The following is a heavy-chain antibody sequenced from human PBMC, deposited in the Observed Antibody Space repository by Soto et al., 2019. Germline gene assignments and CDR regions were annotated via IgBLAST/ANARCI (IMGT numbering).Heavy chain of an antibody. Sequence: QITLKESGPTLVKPTQTLTLTCTFSGFSLSTSGVGVGWIRQPPGKALEWLALIYWDDDKRYSPSLKSRLTITKDTSKNQVVLTMTNMDPVDTATYYWAHGVENPYSYNWFDPWGQGTLVTVSS. V-gene: IGHV2-5*02. CDR1: GFSLSTSGVG. D-gene: IGHD5-18*01. CDR2: IYWDDDK. J-gene: IGHJ5*02. CDR3: AHGVENPYSYNWFDP.